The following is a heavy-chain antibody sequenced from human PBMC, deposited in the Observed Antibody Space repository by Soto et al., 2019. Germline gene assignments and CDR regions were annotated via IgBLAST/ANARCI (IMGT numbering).Heavy chain of an antibody. CDR1: GFTFSSYG. CDR2: ISYDGSNK. V-gene: IGHV3-30*18. D-gene: IGHD3-22*01. J-gene: IGHJ4*02. CDR3: AKLSDSNHFDY. Sequence: GGSLRLSCAASGFTFSSYGMHWVRQAPGKGLEWVAVISYDGSNKYYADSVKGRFTISRDNSKNTLYLQMNSLRAEDTAVYYCAKLSDSNHFDYWGQGTLVTVSS.